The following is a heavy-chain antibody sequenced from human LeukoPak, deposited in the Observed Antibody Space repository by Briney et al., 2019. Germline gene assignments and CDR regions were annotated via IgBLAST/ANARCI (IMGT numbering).Heavy chain of an antibody. Sequence: ASVKVSCKASGYTFSGYYIHWARQAPGQGLEWMGWTNPNSGGTNYAHKFHGKVTLTRDTSINTAYLLLSRVTSDDTAVYYCARGGRGILEWLFLPWGQGTLVTVSS. CDR3: ARGGRGILEWLFLP. V-gene: IGHV1-2*07. CDR2: TNPNSGGT. J-gene: IGHJ5*02. CDR1: GYTFSGYY. D-gene: IGHD3-3*01.